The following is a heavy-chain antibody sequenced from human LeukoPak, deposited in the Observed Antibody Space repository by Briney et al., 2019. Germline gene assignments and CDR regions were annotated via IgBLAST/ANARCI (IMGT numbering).Heavy chain of an antibody. Sequence: PGGSLRLSCTASGFSFSGHWMHWARQLPGKGLVWVSRISPTGSTTSYADSVKGRFTISRDNAKNSLYLQMNSLRAEDTAVYYCAREIGCSSTSCKDYWGQGTLVTVSS. V-gene: IGHV3-74*01. CDR3: AREIGCSSTSCKDY. CDR1: GFSFSGHW. J-gene: IGHJ4*02. D-gene: IGHD2-2*01. CDR2: ISPTGSTT.